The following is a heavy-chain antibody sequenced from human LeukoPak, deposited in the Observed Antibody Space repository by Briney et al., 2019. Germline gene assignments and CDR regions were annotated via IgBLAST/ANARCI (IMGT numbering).Heavy chain of an antibody. CDR2: MNPNSGNT. J-gene: IGHJ4*02. V-gene: IGHV1-8*02. D-gene: IGHD3-10*01. Sequence: AASVKVSCKASGYTFTSYGISWVRQAPGQGLEWMGWMNPNSGNTGYAQKFQGRVTMTRNTSISTAYMELSSLRSEDTAVYYCARGNYYGSGSSGYWGQGTLVTVSS. CDR1: GYTFTSYG. CDR3: ARGNYYGSGSSGY.